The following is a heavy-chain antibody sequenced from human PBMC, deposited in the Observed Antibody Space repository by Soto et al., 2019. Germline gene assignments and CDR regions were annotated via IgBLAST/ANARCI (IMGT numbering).Heavy chain of an antibody. CDR3: AREVLWSRYFDY. D-gene: IGHD3-10*01. J-gene: IGHJ4*02. CDR1: GFIFSNYV. CDR2: MSYDGTTK. Sequence: QVQLVESGGGVVQPGWSLRLSCAASGFIFSNYVMYWVRQAPGKGLEWVAFMSYDGTTKYSADSVKGRFTISRDNSKNTLYLQMNSLRPEDTAVYYCAREVLWSRYFDYWGQGTLVTVSS. V-gene: IGHV3-30-3*01.